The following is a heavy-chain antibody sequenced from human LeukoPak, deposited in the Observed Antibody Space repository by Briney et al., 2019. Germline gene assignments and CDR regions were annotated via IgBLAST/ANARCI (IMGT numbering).Heavy chain of an antibody. CDR1: GYTXTGYY. CDR2: INPDNGGT. D-gene: IGHD2-15*01. V-gene: IGHV1-2*02. Sequence: ASVKVSCKASGYTXTGYYIHWVRQAPGQGFEWMGWINPDNGGTNYAQKFQGRATMTRDTSISTAYMELTRLKSDDTAVYYCARESPDIVVVVTAALRRSWFDPWGQGTLVTVSS. J-gene: IGHJ5*02. CDR3: ARESPDIVVVVTAALRRSWFDP.